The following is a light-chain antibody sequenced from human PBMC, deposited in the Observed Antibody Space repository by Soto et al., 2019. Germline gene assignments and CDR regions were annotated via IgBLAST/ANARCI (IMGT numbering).Light chain of an antibody. CDR3: QQTYSIPLT. CDR1: QSVSSY. Sequence: EIVLTQSPATLSLSPGERATLSCRASQSVSSYLAWYQQKPGQAPRLLIYDASNRATGIPARFSGSGSGTDFTLTISSLEPEDFATYYCQQTYSIPLTFGQGTKVDI. CDR2: DAS. V-gene: IGKV3-11*01. J-gene: IGKJ1*01.